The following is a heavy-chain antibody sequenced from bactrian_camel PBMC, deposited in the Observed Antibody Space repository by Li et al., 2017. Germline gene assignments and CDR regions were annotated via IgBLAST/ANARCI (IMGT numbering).Heavy chain of an antibody. CDR3: AADWGFCSTVALGFGLQGGH. CDR2: IYSTTEST. D-gene: IGHD7*01. V-gene: IGHV3S1*01. J-gene: IGHJ4*01. CDR1: SGYTFNSNC. Sequence: HVQLVESGGGSVQAGGSLRLSCTTSSGYTFNSNCLGWWRQAPGKAREGVATIYSTTESTYYDDSVKGRFTISQDNSKNTLFLQMNVLRPEDTAMYYCAADWGFCSTVALGFGLQGGHWGQGTQVTVS.